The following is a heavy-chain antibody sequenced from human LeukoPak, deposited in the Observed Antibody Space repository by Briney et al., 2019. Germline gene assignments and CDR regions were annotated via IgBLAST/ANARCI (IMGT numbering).Heavy chain of an antibody. J-gene: IGHJ4*02. V-gene: IGHV3-74*01. Sequence: PGGSLRLSCAASGFTFSSYWMHWVRQAPGKGLVWVSGINSDGSSTIYADSVKGRFTISRDNAKNTLDLRMNSLRAEDTAVYYCARDPGASYQAYWGQGTLVTVSS. CDR1: GFTFSSYW. CDR3: ARDPGASYQAY. CDR2: INSDGSST. D-gene: IGHD1-26*01.